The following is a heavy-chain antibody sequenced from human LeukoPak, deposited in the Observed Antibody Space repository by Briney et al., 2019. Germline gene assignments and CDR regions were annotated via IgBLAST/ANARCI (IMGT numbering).Heavy chain of an antibody. CDR3: ARDYDFWSGYYNPFIFHYYYYMDV. V-gene: IGHV3-23*01. J-gene: IGHJ6*03. CDR2: ISGSGGST. Sequence: GGSLRLSCAASGFTFSSYGMSWVRQAPGKGLEWVSAISGSGGSTYYADSVKGRFTISRDNSKNTLYLQMNSLRAEDTAVYYCARDYDFWSGYYNPFIFHYYYYMDVWGKGATVTVSS. D-gene: IGHD3-3*01. CDR1: GFTFSSYG.